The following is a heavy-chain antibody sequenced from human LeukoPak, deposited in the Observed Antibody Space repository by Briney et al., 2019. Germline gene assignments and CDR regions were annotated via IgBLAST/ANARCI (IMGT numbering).Heavy chain of an antibody. Sequence: PGGSLRLSCAASGFTFSSYAMSWVRQAPGKGLEWVSAISGSGGSTYYADSVKGRFTISRDNSKNTLCLQMNSLRAEDTAVYYCAKAPHPRDYGGNVGKPVHYFDYWGQGTLVTVSS. D-gene: IGHD4-23*01. CDR2: ISGSGGST. CDR3: AKAPHPRDYGGNVGKPVHYFDY. J-gene: IGHJ4*02. CDR1: GFTFSSYA. V-gene: IGHV3-23*01.